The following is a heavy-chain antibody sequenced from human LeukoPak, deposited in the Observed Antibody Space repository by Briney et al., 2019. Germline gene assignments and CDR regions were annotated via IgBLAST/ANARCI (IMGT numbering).Heavy chain of an antibody. CDR3: ACIGAAVVTPGFDY. D-gene: IGHD4-23*01. J-gene: IGHJ4*02. CDR1: GFTFGDYA. V-gene: IGHV3-9*01. Sequence: PGRSLRLSCVASGFTFGDYAMHWVRQAPGKGLEWVSGLSWNSGSIGYADSVKGRFTISRDSAKNSLYLQMNSLRAEDTALYYCACIGAAVVTPGFDYWGQGTLVTVSS. CDR2: LSWNSGSI.